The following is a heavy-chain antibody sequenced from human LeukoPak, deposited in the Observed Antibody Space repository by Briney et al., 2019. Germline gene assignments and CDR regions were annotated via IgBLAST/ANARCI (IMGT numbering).Heavy chain of an antibody. Sequence: GGSLRLSCAASGLTGSHNYVSWVRQAPGKGLEWVSAISNNGGYTYYADSVQGRFTISRDNSKSTLCLQMNSLRAEDTAVYYCAKQLGYCSDGSCYFPYWGQGTLVTVSS. J-gene: IGHJ4*02. V-gene: IGHV3-23*01. CDR2: ISNNGGYT. D-gene: IGHD2-15*01. CDR3: AKQLGYCSDGSCYFPY. CDR1: GLTGSHNY.